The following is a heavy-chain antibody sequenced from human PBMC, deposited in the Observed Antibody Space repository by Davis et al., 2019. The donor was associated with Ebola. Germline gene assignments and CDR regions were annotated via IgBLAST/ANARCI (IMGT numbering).Heavy chain of an antibody. CDR2: ISAYNGNT. V-gene: IGHV1-18*04. D-gene: IGHD3-9*01. J-gene: IGHJ4*02. CDR3: AREGYDILTGYYNFDY. Sequence: ASVKVSCKASGYTFTSYGISWVRQAPGQGLEWMGWISAYNGNTNYAQKLQGRVTMTTDTSTSTAYMELRSLRSDDTAVYYCAREGYDILTGYYNFDYWGQGTLVTVSS. CDR1: GYTFTSYG.